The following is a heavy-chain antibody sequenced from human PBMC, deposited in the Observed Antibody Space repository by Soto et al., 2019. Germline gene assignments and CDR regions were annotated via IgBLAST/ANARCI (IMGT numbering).Heavy chain of an antibody. CDR3: AKDPSEWLLCFDY. CDR1: GFTFSSYG. V-gene: IGHV3-30*18. J-gene: IGHJ4*02. CDR2: ISYDGSNK. Sequence: PGGSLRLSCAASGFTFSSYGMHWVRQAPGKGLEWVAVISYDGSNKYYADSVKGRFTISRDNSKNTLYLQMNSLRAEDTAVYYWAKDPSEWLLCFDYWGRETLVTVSS. D-gene: IGHD3-3*01.